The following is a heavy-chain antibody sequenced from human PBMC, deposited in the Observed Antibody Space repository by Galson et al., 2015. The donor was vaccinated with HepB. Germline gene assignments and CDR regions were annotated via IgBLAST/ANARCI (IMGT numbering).Heavy chain of an antibody. CDR3: VRATGLDFDN. J-gene: IGHJ4*02. Sequence: SLRLSCAASGFTFSSSWMHWVRQAPGKGLVWVSRINSDESSTSYADSVKGRFTISRDNGKNTLYLQMNSLRAEDTAVYYCVRATGLDFDNWGQGTLVTVSS. V-gene: IGHV3-74*01. CDR2: INSDESST. CDR1: GFTFSSSW.